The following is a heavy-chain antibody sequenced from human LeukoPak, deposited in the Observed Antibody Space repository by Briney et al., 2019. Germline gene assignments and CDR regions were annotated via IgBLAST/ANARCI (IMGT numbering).Heavy chain of an antibody. Sequence: ASVKVSCKASGYTFTGYYIHWVRQAPGQGPEWMGRINPNSAGTNYAQKFQGRVTMTRDTSISTAYMDLSRLTSDDTAVYYCARPCSSTSCQFYDAFDIWGQGTMVTVSS. V-gene: IGHV1-2*06. CDR3: ARPCSSTSCQFYDAFDI. CDR1: GYTFTGYY. J-gene: IGHJ3*02. CDR2: INPNSAGT. D-gene: IGHD2-2*01.